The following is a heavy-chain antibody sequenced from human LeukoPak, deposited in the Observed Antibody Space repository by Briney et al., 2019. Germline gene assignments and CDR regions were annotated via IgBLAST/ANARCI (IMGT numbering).Heavy chain of an antibody. CDR1: GGSISSSSYY. D-gene: IGHD2-15*01. V-gene: IGHV4-39*01. J-gene: IGHJ6*02. CDR3: ARHVIYCSGGSCYRSYHYGMDV. Sequence: SETLSLTCTVSGGSISSSSYYWGWIRQPPGKGLEWIGSIYYSGSTYYNPSLKSRVTISVDTSKNQFSLKLSSVTAADTAVYYCARHVIYCSGGSCYRSYHYGMDVWGQGTAVTVSS. CDR2: IYYSGST.